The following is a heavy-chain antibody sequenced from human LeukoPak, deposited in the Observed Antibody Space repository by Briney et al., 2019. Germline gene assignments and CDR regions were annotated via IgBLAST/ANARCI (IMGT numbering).Heavy chain of an antibody. J-gene: IGHJ4*02. CDR3: ARGYYYDSSGYYPFDY. CDR1: GFTFSDYY. Sequence: PGGSLRLSCAAPGFTFSDYYMGWIRQAPGKGLEWVSYISSSGSTIYYADSVKGRFTISRDNAKNSLYLQMNSLRAEDTAVYYCARGYYYDSSGYYPFDYWGQGTLVTVSS. V-gene: IGHV3-11*01. D-gene: IGHD3-22*01. CDR2: ISSSGSTI.